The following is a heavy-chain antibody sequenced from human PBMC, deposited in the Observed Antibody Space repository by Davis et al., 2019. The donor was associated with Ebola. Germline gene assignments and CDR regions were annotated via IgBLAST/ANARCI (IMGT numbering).Heavy chain of an antibody. CDR2: ISGSGGST. CDR1: GFTFSSYA. CDR3: ARSPLDQLLYGYYYGMDV. Sequence: GESLKIFCAASGFTFSSYAMSWVRQAPGKGLEWVSAISGSGGSTYYADSVKGRFTISRDNSKNTLYLQMNSLRAEDTAVYYCARSPLDQLLYGYYYGMDVWGQGTTVTVSS. D-gene: IGHD2-2*02. V-gene: IGHV3-23*01. J-gene: IGHJ6*02.